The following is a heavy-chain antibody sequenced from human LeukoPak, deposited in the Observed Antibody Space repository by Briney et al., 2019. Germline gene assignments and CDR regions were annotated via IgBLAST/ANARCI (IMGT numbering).Heavy chain of an antibody. CDR2: IYRSGST. V-gene: IGHV4-30-2*01. CDR1: GGSISSGGYS. J-gene: IGHJ4*02. Sequence: SETLSLTCAVSGGSISSGGYSWSWIRQPPGKGLEWIGYIYRSGSTYYNPSLKSRVTISVDRSKNQFSLKLSSVTAADTAVYYCARHLTYYYDSSGYYMAGYFDYWGQGTLVTVSS. D-gene: IGHD3-22*01. CDR3: ARHLTYYYDSSGYYMAGYFDY.